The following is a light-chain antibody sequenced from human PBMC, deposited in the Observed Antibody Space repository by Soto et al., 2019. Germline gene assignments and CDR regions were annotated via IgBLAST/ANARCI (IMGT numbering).Light chain of an antibody. Sequence: EIVLTQSPGTLSLSPGERATLSCRASQSVSNNYLAWYQQKPGQAPRLLIYDASNRATGIPARFSGSGSGTDFTLTISSLEPEDSAVYYCQQRSNWPLTFGPGTKVDI. CDR1: QSVSNNY. CDR2: DAS. V-gene: IGKV3-11*01. CDR3: QQRSNWPLT. J-gene: IGKJ3*01.